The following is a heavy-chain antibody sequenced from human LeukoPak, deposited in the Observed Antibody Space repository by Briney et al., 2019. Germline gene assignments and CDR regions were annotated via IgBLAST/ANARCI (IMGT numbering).Heavy chain of an antibody. CDR2: ISGSGGST. D-gene: IGHD3-22*01. CDR3: ARGTYYYDSSGYYSGGLGY. CDR1: GFTFSSYA. Sequence: PGGSLRLSCAASGFTFSSYAMSWVRQAPGKGLEWVSAISGSGGSTYYADSVKGRFTISRDNSENTLYVQMNSLRAEDSAVYYCARGTYYYDSSGYYSGGLGYWGQGTLVTVSS. J-gene: IGHJ4*02. V-gene: IGHV3-23*01.